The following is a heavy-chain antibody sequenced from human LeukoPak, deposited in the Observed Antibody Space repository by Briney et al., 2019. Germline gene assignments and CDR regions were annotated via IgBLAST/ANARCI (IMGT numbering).Heavy chain of an antibody. CDR1: GFTVSSNY. CDR3: ARHYCDSSGYPNGDRWFDP. D-gene: IGHD3-22*01. J-gene: IGHJ5*02. V-gene: IGHV3-66*02. CDR2: IYSGGST. Sequence: GGSLRLSCAASGFTVSSNYMSWVRQAPGKGLEWVSVIYSGGSTYYADSVKGRFTISRDNSKNTLYLQMNSLRAEDTAVYYCARHYCDSSGYPNGDRWFDPWGQGTLVTVSS.